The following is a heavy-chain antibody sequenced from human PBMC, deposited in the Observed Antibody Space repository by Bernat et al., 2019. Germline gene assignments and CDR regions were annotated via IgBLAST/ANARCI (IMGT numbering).Heavy chain of an antibody. Sequence: QVQLQESGPGLVKPSETLSLTCTVSGGSVSSGSYYWRWIRQPPGKGLEWIGYIYYSGSINYNPSLKSRVTISIDTSKNQFSLRLSCVTAADMAVYYCAREVLKYCSGGSCYSGNWFDPWGQGTLVTVSS. CDR1: GGSVSSGSYY. J-gene: IGHJ5*02. CDR2: IYYSGSI. CDR3: AREVLKYCSGGSCYSGNWFDP. D-gene: IGHD2-15*01. V-gene: IGHV4-61*01.